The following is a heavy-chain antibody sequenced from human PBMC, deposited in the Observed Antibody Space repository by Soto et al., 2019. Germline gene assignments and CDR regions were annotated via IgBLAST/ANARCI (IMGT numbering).Heavy chain of an antibody. Sequence: PGESLKISCKGSGYSFTSYWISWVRQMPGKGLEWMGRIDPSDSYTNYSPSFQGHVTISADKSISTAYLQWSSLKASDTAMYYCARLHRDMIYYYYGMDVWGQGTTVTVSS. J-gene: IGHJ6*02. V-gene: IGHV5-10-1*01. CDR1: GYSFTSYW. CDR3: ARLHRDMIYYYYGMDV. CDR2: IDPSDSYT. D-gene: IGHD3-22*01.